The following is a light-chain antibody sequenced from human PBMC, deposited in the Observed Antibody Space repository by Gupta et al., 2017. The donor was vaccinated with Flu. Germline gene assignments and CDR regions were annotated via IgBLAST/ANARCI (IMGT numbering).Light chain of an antibody. CDR3: QQYGSSPPGLT. V-gene: IGKV3-20*01. CDR1: QSVSSSC. CDR2: GAS. Sequence: EIVLTQSPGTLSLSPGERATLSCRASQSVSSSCLAWYQQKPGQAPRLLIYGASSRATGIPDRFSGSGSGTDFTLTISRLEPEDFAVYYCQQYGSSPPGLTFGGGTKVEIK. J-gene: IGKJ4*01.